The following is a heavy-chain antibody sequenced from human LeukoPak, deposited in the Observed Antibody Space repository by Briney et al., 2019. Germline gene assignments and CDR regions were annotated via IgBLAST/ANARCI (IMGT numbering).Heavy chain of an antibody. V-gene: IGHV6-1*01. J-gene: IGHJ6*02. CDR1: GDSVSSNSAA. D-gene: IGHD6-19*01. CDR3: ARDRQWLDRGYYYYYYGMDV. Sequence: SQTLSLTCAISGDSVSSNSAAWNWIRQSPSRGLEWLGRTYYRSKWYNDYAVSVKSRITINPDTSKNQFSLQLNSVTPEDTAVYYCARDRQWLDRGYYYYYYGMDVWGQGTTVTVSS. CDR2: TYYRSKWYN.